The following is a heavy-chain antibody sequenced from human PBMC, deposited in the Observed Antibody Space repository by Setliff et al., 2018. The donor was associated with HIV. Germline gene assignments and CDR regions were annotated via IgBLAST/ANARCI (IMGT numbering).Heavy chain of an antibody. Sequence: SETLSLTCTVSGGSISSYCWNWIRQSPGRGLEWIGFIFSSGSTKYNPSLQRRVTMSVDTSKNQVSLKLSSVTAADTAVYYCARGRFTILRKDYFDYWGQGTLVTVSS. CDR1: GGSISSYC. J-gene: IGHJ4*02. V-gene: IGHV4-59*12. D-gene: IGHD3-3*01. CDR2: IFSSGST. CDR3: ARGRFTILRKDYFDY.